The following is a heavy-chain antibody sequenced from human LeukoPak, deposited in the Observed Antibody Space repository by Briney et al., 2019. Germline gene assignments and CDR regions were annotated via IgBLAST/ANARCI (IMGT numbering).Heavy chain of an antibody. Sequence: SETLSLTCTVSGYSISSNYYWGWIRQPPGKGLEGIGSIYHSGSAYCNPSLKSRGTISVDTPKNQSSLKLTSVTAADTAVYYCARRGNWGFFDYWGQGTLVTVSS. V-gene: IGHV4-38-2*02. D-gene: IGHD7-27*01. CDR2: IYHSGSA. J-gene: IGHJ4*02. CDR3: ARRGNWGFFDY. CDR1: GYSISSNYY.